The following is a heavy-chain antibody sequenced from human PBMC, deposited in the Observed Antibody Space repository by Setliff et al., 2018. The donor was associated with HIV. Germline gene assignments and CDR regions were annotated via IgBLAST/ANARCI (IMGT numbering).Heavy chain of an antibody. J-gene: IGHJ4*02. V-gene: IGHV3-23*01. CDR3: ARAGEYRFDY. CDR1: TFSNYG. D-gene: IGHD2-2*01. CDR2: ISGSGGST. Sequence: TFSNYGMHWVRQAPGRGLEWVSAISGSGGSTYYADSVKGRFTISRDNSKNTLYLQMNTLRAEDTAVYYCARAGEYRFDYWGQGTLVTVSS.